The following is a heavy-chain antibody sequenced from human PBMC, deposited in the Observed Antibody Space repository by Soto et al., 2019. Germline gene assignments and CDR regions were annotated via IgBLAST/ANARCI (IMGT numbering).Heavy chain of an antibody. Sequence: QVQLVESGGGVVQPGRSLRLSCAASGFTFSSYGMHWVRQAPGKGLEWVAVISYDGSNKYYADSVKGRFTISRDNSKNTLYLQMNSLRAEDTAVYYCAKDLRANYVPVWYYYYGMDVW. CDR1: GFTFSSYG. J-gene: IGHJ6*01. V-gene: IGHV3-30*18. CDR2: ISYDGSNK. D-gene: IGHD3-16*01. CDR3: AKDLRANYVPVWYYYYGMDV.